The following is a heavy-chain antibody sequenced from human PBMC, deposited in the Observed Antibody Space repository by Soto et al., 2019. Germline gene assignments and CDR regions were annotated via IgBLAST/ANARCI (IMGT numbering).Heavy chain of an antibody. J-gene: IGHJ5*02. Sequence: PVGSLRLSCAASGFTFNTHGMHWVRQAPGKGLEWIAVICYDGSNIYYADSVKGRFTISRDNSKNTLYLQMNSLRAEDTAVYYCARASSVVSTSNWFDPWGQGTLVTVS. CDR1: GFTFNTHG. D-gene: IGHD2-2*01. CDR2: ICYDGSNI. CDR3: ARASSVVSTSNWFDP. V-gene: IGHV3-33*08.